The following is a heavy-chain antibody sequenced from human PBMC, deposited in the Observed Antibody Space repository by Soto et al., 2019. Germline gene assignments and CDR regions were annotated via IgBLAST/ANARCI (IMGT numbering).Heavy chain of an antibody. CDR1: GFTFSRYW. J-gene: IGHJ3*01. CDR2: IKPDGSDK. CDR3: ATDLNWSGT. Sequence: GGALRVSCAASGFTFSRYWMTWVRQAPGKGLEFLATIKPDGSDKYYVDSVRGRFTISRDNAKNSLSLQMNSLRAEDTALYYCATDLNWSGTWGQGTMVTVSS. V-gene: IGHV3-7*01. D-gene: IGHD3-3*01.